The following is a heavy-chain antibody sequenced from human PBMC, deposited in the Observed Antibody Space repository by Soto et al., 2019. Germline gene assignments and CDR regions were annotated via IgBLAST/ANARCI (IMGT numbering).Heavy chain of an antibody. CDR1: GYSFITYW. V-gene: IGHV5-51*01. Sequence: PGESLKISCKGSGYSFITYWIGWVRQMPGKGLEWMGIIYPRDSDTRYSPSFEGQVTMSVDKSISTAHLQWSSLKASDTGMYYCERPDAHNCFAYCGKATLVTVSS. CDR2: IYPRDSDT. CDR3: ERPDAHNCFAY. J-gene: IGHJ4*02. D-gene: IGHD2-21*01.